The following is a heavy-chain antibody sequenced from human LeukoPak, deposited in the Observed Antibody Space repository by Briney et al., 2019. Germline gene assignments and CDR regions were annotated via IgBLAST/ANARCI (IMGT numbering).Heavy chain of an antibody. D-gene: IGHD6-13*01. Sequence: ASVKVSCKASGGTFSSYAISWVRQAPGQGLEWMGGIIPIFGTANYAQKFQGRVTITADESTSTAYMELSSLRSEDTAVYYCAREAGNQYSSSWSEANLGDPEGVNYYYYGMDVRGQGTTVTVSS. CDR1: GGTFSSYA. CDR2: IIPIFGTA. CDR3: AREAGNQYSSSWSEANLGDPEGVNYYYYGMDV. J-gene: IGHJ6*02. V-gene: IGHV1-69*13.